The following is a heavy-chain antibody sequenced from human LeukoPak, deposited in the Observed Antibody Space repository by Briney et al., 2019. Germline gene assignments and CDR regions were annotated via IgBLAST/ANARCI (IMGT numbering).Heavy chain of an antibody. CDR2: VSGSSSYT. CDR1: GFTLSSYA. Sequence: PGGSLRLSCAASGFTLSSYAMSWVRQAPGKGLEWVSAVSGSSSYTYYADSVKGRFTISRDNSKNTLYLQMNSLRAEDTAVYYCARGVCSSTSCYRAFDIWGQGTMVTVSS. D-gene: IGHD2-2*01. V-gene: IGHV3-23*01. CDR3: ARGVCSSTSCYRAFDI. J-gene: IGHJ3*02.